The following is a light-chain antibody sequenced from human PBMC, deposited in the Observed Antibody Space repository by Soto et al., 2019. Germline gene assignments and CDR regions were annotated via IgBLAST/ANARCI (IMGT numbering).Light chain of an antibody. Sequence: QSALTQPPSASGSPGQSVTISCTGSSSDIGDHYYVSWYQQHPGKAPKLIIYGNTNRPSGVPDRFSGSKSGTSASLAITGLQADDEADYYCQSFDSRRFYVFGTGTKLTVL. J-gene: IGLJ1*01. V-gene: IGLV2-8*01. CDR3: QSFDSRRFYV. CDR1: SSDIGDHYY. CDR2: GNT.